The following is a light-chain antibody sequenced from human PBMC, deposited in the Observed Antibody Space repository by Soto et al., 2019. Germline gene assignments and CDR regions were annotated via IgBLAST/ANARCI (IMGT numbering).Light chain of an antibody. V-gene: IGKV1-5*03. CDR1: QSISSW. CDR2: TAS. Sequence: DIQMTQSPSTLSASVGDRVTITCRASQSISSWLAWYQQKPGTAPKLLIYTASTLESGVPSRFSGSGSGTEFNLSISSLQPDDFAPYYCQQYNSYPWTFGQGTKVEIK. J-gene: IGKJ1*01. CDR3: QQYNSYPWT.